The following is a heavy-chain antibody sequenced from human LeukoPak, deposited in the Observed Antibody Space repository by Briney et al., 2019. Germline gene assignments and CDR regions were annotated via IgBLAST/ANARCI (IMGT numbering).Heavy chain of an antibody. CDR3: ARDSVDTAMAKYYYYMDV. J-gene: IGHJ6*03. CDR1: GFTFSSYS. CDR2: ISSSSSTI. V-gene: IGHV3-48*01. D-gene: IGHD5-18*01. Sequence: GGSLRLSCAASGFTFSSYSMNWVRQAPGKGLEWVSYISSSSSTIYYADSVKGRFTISRDNAKNSLYLQMNSLRAEDTAVYYCARDSVDTAMAKYYYYMDVWGKGTTVTISS.